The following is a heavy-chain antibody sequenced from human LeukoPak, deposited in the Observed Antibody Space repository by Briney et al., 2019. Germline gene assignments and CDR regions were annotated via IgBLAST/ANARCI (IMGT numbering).Heavy chain of an antibody. J-gene: IGHJ4*02. CDR3: ARSSIAARPGQD. Sequence: PGGSLRLSCTASEFTFSSYSINWVRQAPGKGLEWVSYIGSTSKSLYYADSVKDRFTISRDNAKNTLYLQMNSLRAEDTAVYYCARSSIAARPGQDWGQGTLVTVSS. D-gene: IGHD6-6*01. V-gene: IGHV3-48*04. CDR2: IGSTSKSL. CDR1: EFTFSSYS.